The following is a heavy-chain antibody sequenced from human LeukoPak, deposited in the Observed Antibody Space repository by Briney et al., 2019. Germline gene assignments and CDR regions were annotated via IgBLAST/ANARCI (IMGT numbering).Heavy chain of an antibody. J-gene: IGHJ2*01. D-gene: IGHD2-21*01. CDR3: AREANSPTARYWYFDL. Sequence: SETLSLTCTVSGGSVSSYYWSWMRQSPGKGLEWIGYVYYSGSTNYNPALKSRVTISLDTSEDQFSLKLSSVTAADTAVYYCAREANSPTARYWYFDLWGRGTQVTVSS. CDR1: GGSVSSYY. CDR2: VYYSGST. V-gene: IGHV4-59*02.